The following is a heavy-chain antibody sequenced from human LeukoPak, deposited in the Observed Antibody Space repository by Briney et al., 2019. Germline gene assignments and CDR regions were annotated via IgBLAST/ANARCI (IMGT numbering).Heavy chain of an antibody. CDR1: GYSFTSYW. D-gene: IGHD1-26*01. V-gene: IGHV5-51*01. CDR2: IYPGDSDT. J-gene: IGHJ4*02. CDR3: ARHRGSYPSMPDY. Sequence: GGSLKISCKGSGYSFTSYWIGWVRQMPGKGLEWMGIIYPGDSDTRYSPSFQGQVTISADRSISTAYLQWSSLKASDTAMYYCARHRGSYPSMPDYWGQGTLVTVSS.